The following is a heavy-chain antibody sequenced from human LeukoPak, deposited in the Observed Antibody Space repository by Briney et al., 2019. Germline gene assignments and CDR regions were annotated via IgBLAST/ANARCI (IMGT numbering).Heavy chain of an antibody. CDR2: MNPNSGNT. CDR1: GYTFTSYD. D-gene: IGHD2-15*01. J-gene: IGHJ3*02. CDR3: ARRPTKARRYCSGGSCYPARTDAFDI. Sequence: ASVKVSCKASGYTFTSYDINWVRQATGQGLEWMGWMNPNSGNTGYAQKFQGRVTMTRDTSISTAYMELSSLRSEDTAVHYCARRPTKARRYCSGGSCYPARTDAFDIWGQGTMVTVSS. V-gene: IGHV1-8*01.